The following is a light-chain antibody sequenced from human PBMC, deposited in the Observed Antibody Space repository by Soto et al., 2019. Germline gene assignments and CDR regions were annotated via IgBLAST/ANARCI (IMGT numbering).Light chain of an antibody. CDR2: DAS. V-gene: IGKV1-33*01. CDR3: QQYDNLLT. Sequence: DIQMTQYPSSLSASVGDRVTITCQASQNINNYLNWYQQKPGKAPKLLIYDASNLETGVPSRFSGSGSGTDFTFTISSLQPEDIATYYCQQYDNLLTFGGGTKVDIK. CDR1: QNINNY. J-gene: IGKJ4*01.